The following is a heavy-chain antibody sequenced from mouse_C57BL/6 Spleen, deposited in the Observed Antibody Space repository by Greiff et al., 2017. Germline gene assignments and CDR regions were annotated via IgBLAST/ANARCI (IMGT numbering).Heavy chain of an antibody. CDR1: GFTFSDYY. CDR3: ARDLRGYFDD. CDR2: INYDGSST. V-gene: IGHV5-16*01. Sequence: EVPLVESEGGLVQPGSSMKLSCTASGFTFSDYYMAWVRQVPEKGLEWVANINYDGSSTYYLDSLKSRFIISRDNAKNILYLQMGSLKSEDTATYYCARDLRGYFDDWGQGTTLTVSS. D-gene: IGHD1-1*01. J-gene: IGHJ2*01.